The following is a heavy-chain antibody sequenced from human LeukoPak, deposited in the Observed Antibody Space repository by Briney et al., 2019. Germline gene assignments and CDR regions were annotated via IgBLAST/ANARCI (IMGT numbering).Heavy chain of an antibody. D-gene: IGHD2-15*01. CDR2: ISSGGSTI. J-gene: IGHJ5*02. CDR3: ARVGGYLSWFDP. V-gene: IGHV3-11*01. Sequence: GSPRLSCAASGFTFSDYYMSWIRQAPGKGLEWVSYISSGGSTIYYADSVKGRFTISRDNAKNSLYLQVNSLRAEDTAVYYCARVGGYLSWFDPWGQGTLVTVSS. CDR1: GFTFSDYY.